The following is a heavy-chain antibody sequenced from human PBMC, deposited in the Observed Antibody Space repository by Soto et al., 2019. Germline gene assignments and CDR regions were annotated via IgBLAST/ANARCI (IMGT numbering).Heavy chain of an antibody. Sequence: EVQVLESGGGLVQPGGSLRLSCAASGFTFSRYGMNWVRQAPGKGLEWVSGVRSDGDTTYNADSVKGRFTVSRDNFRNTVDLQIHNLRVEDTAVYYCAKGKGVGATPDGANCWGQGTLVTVSP. CDR2: VRSDGDTT. J-gene: IGHJ4*02. CDR1: GFTFSRYG. D-gene: IGHD1-26*01. CDR3: AKGKGVGATPDGANC. V-gene: IGHV3-23*01.